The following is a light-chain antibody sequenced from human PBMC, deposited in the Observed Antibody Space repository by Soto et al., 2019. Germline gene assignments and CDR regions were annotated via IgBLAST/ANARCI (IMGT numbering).Light chain of an antibody. CDR2: GAS. V-gene: IGKV3-15*01. J-gene: IGKJ2*01. CDR3: QHYTNWPYT. Sequence: EIVMTQSPATLSVSPGERASLSCRASQSVGSNLAWYQQTAGQAPRLLIYGASTRATGIPARFSGSGSGTEFTLTISSLQSEDFAVYSYQHYTNWPYTFGQGTKLEIK. CDR1: QSVGSN.